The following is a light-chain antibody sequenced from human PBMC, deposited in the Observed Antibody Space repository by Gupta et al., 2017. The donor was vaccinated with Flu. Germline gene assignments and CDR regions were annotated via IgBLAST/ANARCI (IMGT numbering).Light chain of an antibody. CDR3: QQNGSSPGT. CDR1: QSVSSSY. V-gene: IGKV3-20*01. Sequence: IVLTQSPGTLSLSPGARATLSCRASQSVSSSYLAWYQQKPGQAPRFLIYGASSRATGVPDRFSGSGSGTDFILTISRLEPEDFAVYYCQQNGSSPGTFGQGTKVEIK. CDR2: GAS. J-gene: IGKJ2*01.